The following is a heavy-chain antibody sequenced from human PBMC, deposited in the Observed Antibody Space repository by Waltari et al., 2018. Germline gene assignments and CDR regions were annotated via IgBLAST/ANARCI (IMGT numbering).Heavy chain of an antibody. J-gene: IGHJ2*01. D-gene: IGHD3-16*01. Sequence: QVQLQESGPGLVKPSETLSLTCAVSGYSISSGYYWGWIRQPPGKGLDWIGSIYHSGSTYYNPPRKSRVTISVDTSKNQFSLKLSSVTAADTAVYYCARGPFGYFDLWGRGTLVTVSS. CDR3: ARGPFGYFDL. CDR2: IYHSGST. V-gene: IGHV4-38-2*01. CDR1: GYSISSGYY.